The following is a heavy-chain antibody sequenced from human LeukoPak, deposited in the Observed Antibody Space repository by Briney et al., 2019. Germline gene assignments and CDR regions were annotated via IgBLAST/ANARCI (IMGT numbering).Heavy chain of an antibody. J-gene: IGHJ4*02. CDR3: ARGRPQHYGSGSYPDY. CDR2: MNPNSGNT. V-gene: IGHV1-8*01. CDR1: GYTFTSYD. Sequence: ASVKVSCKASGYTFTSYDINWVRQATGQGLEWMGWMNPNSGNTGYAQKFQGRVTMTRNTSISTAYMELSSLRSEDTAVYYCARGRPQHYGSGSYPDYWGQGTLVTVSS. D-gene: IGHD3-10*01.